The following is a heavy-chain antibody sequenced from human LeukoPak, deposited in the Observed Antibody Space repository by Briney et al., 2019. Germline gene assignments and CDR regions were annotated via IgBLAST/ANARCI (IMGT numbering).Heavy chain of an antibody. J-gene: IGHJ3*02. CDR3: ARPIYDFWSGYSATPDAFDI. D-gene: IGHD3-3*01. Sequence: PSETLSLTCTVSGSSISSGYYWGWIRQPPGKGLEWIGSIYYSGSTYYNPSLKSRVTISVDTSKNQFSLKLSSVTAADTAVYYCARPIYDFWSGYSATPDAFDIWGQGTMVTVSS. CDR1: GSSISSGYY. V-gene: IGHV4-38-2*02. CDR2: IYYSGST.